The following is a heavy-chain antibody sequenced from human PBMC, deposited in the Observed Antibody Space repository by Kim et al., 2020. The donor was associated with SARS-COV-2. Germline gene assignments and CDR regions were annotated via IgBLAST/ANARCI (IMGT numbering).Heavy chain of an antibody. CDR3: ARDRYCSSTSCLTYYYYGMDV. CDR1: GYTFTSYG. CDR2: ISAYNGNT. Sequence: ASVKVSRKASGYTFTSYGISWVRQAPGQGLEWMGWISAYNGNTNYAQKLQGRVTMTTDTSTSTAYMELRSLRSDDTAVYYCARDRYCSSTSCLTYYYYGMDVWGQGTTVTVSS. J-gene: IGHJ6*02. V-gene: IGHV1-18*01. D-gene: IGHD2-2*01.